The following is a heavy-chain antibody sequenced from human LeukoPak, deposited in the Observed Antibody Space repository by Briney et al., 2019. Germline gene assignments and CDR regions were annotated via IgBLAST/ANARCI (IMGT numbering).Heavy chain of an antibody. Sequence: SETLSLTCTVSGGSISSSSYSWGWIRQPPGKGLEWIGSICYSGSTYYNPSLKSRVTISVDTSKNQFSLKLSSVTAADTAVYYCASLDCSSTSCYTSDYYYYGMDVWGQGTTVTVSS. CDR2: ICYSGST. CDR1: GGSISSSSYS. V-gene: IGHV4-39*01. D-gene: IGHD2-2*02. CDR3: ASLDCSSTSCYTSDYYYYGMDV. J-gene: IGHJ6*02.